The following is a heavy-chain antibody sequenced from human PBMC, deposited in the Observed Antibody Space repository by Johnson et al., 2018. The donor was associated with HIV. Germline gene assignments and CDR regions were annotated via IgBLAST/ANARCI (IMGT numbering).Heavy chain of an antibody. J-gene: IGHJ3*02. CDR1: GFTFDDYG. CDR2: INWNGGST. V-gene: IGHV3-20*04. D-gene: IGHD3-22*01. Sequence: VQLVESGGGVVRPGGSLRLSCAASGFTFDDYGMSWVRQAPGKGMEWVSGINWNGGSTGYAESVKGRFTISRDNAKNSLYLQMNSLRADDTALYYCARDLKSYYDSSGYFDAFDIWGQGTMVTVSS. CDR3: ARDLKSYYDSSGYFDAFDI.